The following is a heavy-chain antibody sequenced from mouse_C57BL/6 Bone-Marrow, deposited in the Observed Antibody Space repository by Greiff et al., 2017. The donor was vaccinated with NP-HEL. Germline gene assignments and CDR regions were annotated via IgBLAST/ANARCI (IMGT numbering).Heavy chain of an antibody. CDR2: IWWGDDK. CDR3: ARIHWNVWSFAY. D-gene: IGHD4-1*01. J-gene: IGHJ3*01. CDR1: GFSLSTFGMG. V-gene: IGHV8-8*01. Sequence: QVTLQESGPGILQPSQSLSLTCSFSGFSLSTFGMGVGWLRQPSGLGLVWLAHIWWGDDKYYHPALKSRLLISKDTSKNQVFLKIANVDTADTATYYCARIHWNVWSFAYWGQGTLVTVSA.